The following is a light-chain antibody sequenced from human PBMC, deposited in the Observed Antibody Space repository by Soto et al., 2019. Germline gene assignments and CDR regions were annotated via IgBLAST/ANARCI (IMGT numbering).Light chain of an antibody. J-gene: IGKJ3*01. CDR2: DAS. CDR3: QQYDNTPFT. Sequence: DIQMTQSPSSLSASVGDRVTITCRASQSVTNWLAWYQQKPGKAPKLLIFDASSLQSGVPSRFSGGGSGTEFTLSISSLQPDDFATYYCQQYDNTPFTFGPGTKVDIK. V-gene: IGKV1-5*01. CDR1: QSVTNW.